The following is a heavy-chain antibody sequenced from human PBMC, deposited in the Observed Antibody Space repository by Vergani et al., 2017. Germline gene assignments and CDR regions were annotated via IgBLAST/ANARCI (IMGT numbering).Heavy chain of an antibody. Sequence: EVQLVQSGAEVKTPGESLKISCKGSGYSFTSYWIGWVRQMPGKGLEWMGIIYPGDSDTRYSPSFQGQVTISADQSLSTAYLQWSSLKASDTAMYYCARHASPNDFWSAEDRSFDYWGQGTLVTVSS. CDR3: ARHASPNDFWSAEDRSFDY. CDR1: GYSFTSYW. D-gene: IGHD3-3*01. CDR2: IYPGDSDT. V-gene: IGHV5-51*01. J-gene: IGHJ4*02.